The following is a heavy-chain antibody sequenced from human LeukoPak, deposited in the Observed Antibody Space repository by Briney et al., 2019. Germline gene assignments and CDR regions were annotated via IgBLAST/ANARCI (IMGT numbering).Heavy chain of an antibody. Sequence: PSETLSLTCTVSGDSISSYYWSWIRQPPGKGLEWIGYIYYSGSTNYNPSLKSRVTISVDTSKNQFSLKLSSVTAADTAVYYCAGTGFLEWFSAGYYYYYYMDVWGKGTTVTVSS. V-gene: IGHV4-59*01. CDR2: IYYSGST. CDR1: GDSISSYY. J-gene: IGHJ6*03. D-gene: IGHD3-3*01. CDR3: AGTGFLEWFSAGYYYYYYMDV.